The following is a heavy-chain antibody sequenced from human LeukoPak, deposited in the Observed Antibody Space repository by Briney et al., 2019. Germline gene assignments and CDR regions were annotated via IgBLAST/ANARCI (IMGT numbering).Heavy chain of an antibody. Sequence: PSETLSLTCTVSGGSISSGSYYWSWIRQPAGKGLEWIGRIYTSGSTNYNPSLKSRVTISVDTSKNHFSLKLSSVTAADTAVYYCARGTYFYGSGSSPFDPWGQGTLVTVSS. D-gene: IGHD3-10*01. V-gene: IGHV4-61*02. CDR2: IYTSGST. CDR1: GGSISSGSYY. CDR3: ARGTYFYGSGSSPFDP. J-gene: IGHJ5*02.